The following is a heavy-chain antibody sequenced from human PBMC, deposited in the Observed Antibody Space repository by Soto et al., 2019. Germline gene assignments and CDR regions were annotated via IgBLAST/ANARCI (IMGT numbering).Heavy chain of an antibody. CDR1: GGTFSSYA. D-gene: IGHD6-19*01. V-gene: IGHV1-69*01. J-gene: IGHJ5*02. CDR3: AVADKRGGGVIAVAGTPGASFDP. Sequence: QVQLVQSGAEVKKPGSSVKVSCKASGGTFSSYAISWVRQAPGQGLEWMGGIIPIFGTANYAQKFQGRVTITADESTSTAYMELSSLGSEDTAVYYWAVADKRGGGVIAVAGTPGASFDPWGQGTLVTVSS. CDR2: IIPIFGTA.